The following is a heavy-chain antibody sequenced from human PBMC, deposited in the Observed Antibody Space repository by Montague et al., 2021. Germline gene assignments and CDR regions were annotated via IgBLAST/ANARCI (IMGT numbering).Heavy chain of an antibody. CDR1: GFTFSNYG. CDR2: ITGSVATT. D-gene: IGHD3-22*01. Sequence: SLRLSCAASGFTFSNYGMSWVRQAPGKGLEWVSSITGSVATTYYADSVEGRFTISRDNSENTLYLQMNNLRAEDTALYYCARGRGVSSGIGQLDPWGQGTLVTVSS. V-gene: IGHV3-23*01. CDR3: ARGRGVSSGIGQLDP. J-gene: IGHJ5*02.